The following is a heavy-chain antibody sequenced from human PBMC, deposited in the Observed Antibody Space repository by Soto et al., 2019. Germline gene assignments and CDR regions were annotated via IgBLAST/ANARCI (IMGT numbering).Heavy chain of an antibody. CDR2: IYYSGST. Sequence: PSETLSLTCTVSGGSISSSSYYWGWIRQPPGEGLEWIGSIYYSGSTYYNPSLKSRVTISVDTSKNQFSLKLNSVTAADTALYYCANIFWSGYSVKDYWAKGTQVTVSS. CDR1: GGSISSSSYY. V-gene: IGHV4-39*01. J-gene: IGHJ4*02. D-gene: IGHD3-3*01. CDR3: ANIFWSGYSVKDY.